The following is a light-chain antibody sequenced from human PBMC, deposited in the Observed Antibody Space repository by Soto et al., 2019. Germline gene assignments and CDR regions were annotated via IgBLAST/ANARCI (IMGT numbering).Light chain of an antibody. V-gene: IGKV1-39*01. CDR2: AAS. J-gene: IGKJ4*01. CDR1: QTISGY. CDR3: QQSYTTPLT. Sequence: DIQMTQSPSSLSASVGDRVTITCRASQTISGYLNWYQQKPGKAPELLVYAASYLRNGVPSRFSGSGSGTYFTLTISSLQPEDLATYYCQQSYTTPLTFGGGTKVEIK.